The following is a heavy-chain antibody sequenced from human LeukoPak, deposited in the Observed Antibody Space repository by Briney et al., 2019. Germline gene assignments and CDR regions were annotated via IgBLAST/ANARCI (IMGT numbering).Heavy chain of an antibody. D-gene: IGHD2-21*01. CDR3: ARDITIVVGHDAFDI. V-gene: IGHV3-21*01. CDR2: ISSSSSYI. CDR1: GFSFSSYS. Sequence: PGGSLRLSCAASGFSFSSYSMNWVRQAPGKGLEWVSSISSSSSYIYYADSVKGRFTISRDNAKNSLYLQMNSLRAEDTAVYYCARDITIVVGHDAFDIWGQGTMVTVSS. J-gene: IGHJ3*02.